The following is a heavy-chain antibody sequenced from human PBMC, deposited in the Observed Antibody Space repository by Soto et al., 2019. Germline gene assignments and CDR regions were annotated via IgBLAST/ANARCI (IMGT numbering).Heavy chain of an antibody. Sequence: QITLKESGPTLVKPTRTLTLTCTFSGFSLSTSGVGVGWIRQPPGKALEWLALIYWDDDKRYSPSLKSRLTIHLDTAKNQVGLTKTSMDPVDTATYYCARTRPELLPFDICSRGTIITVSS. CDR3: ARTRPELLPFDI. CDR1: GFSLSTSGVG. V-gene: IGHV2-5*02. J-gene: IGHJ3*02. CDR2: IYWDDDK. D-gene: IGHD1-26*01.